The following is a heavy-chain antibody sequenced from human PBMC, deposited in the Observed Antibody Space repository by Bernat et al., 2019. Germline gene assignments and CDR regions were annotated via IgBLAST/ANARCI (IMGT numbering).Heavy chain of an antibody. D-gene: IGHD3-22*01. CDR2: VYSSGST. CDR1: AGSISSNNYF. V-gene: IGHV4-39*01. J-gene: IGHJ3*02. Sequence: QVQLQESGPGLVKPSETLSLTCTVSAGSISSNNYFWGWIREPPGKGLEWIGSVYSSGSTYYNPSLKGRVTIYVDTSKNQFSLKRSSVTAADTAVYYCATTWRATYYYGSSGYYGWDAFDSWGQGTMVTVSS. CDR3: ATTWRATYYYGSSGYYGWDAFDS.